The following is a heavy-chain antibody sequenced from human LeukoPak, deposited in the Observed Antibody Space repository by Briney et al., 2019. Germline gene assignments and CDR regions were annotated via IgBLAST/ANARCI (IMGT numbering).Heavy chain of an antibody. J-gene: IGHJ5*02. CDR2: INPNSVGT. D-gene: IGHD6-25*01. CDR1: GYTFTGYY. Sequence: ASVKVSCKASGYTFTGYYMHWVRQAPRQGLEWMGWINPNSVGTNYAQKFQGRVTMTRDTSISTACMELSRLRSDDTAVYYCAREFITASGNWFDPWGQGTLVTVSS. V-gene: IGHV1-2*02. CDR3: AREFITASGNWFDP.